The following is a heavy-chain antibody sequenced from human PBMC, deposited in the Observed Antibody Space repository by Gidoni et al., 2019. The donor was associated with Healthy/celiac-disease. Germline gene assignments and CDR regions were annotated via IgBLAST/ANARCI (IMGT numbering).Heavy chain of an antibody. J-gene: IGHJ6*02. V-gene: IGHV4-59*01. Sequence: QVQLQESGPGLVKPSETLSLTCPVSGGSISSYYWSWIRQPPGKGLDGIGYIYYSGTTNYTPYLKSRVTIAVDTSKNQFSLKLSSVTAADTAVYYCARDSRNYAYYYYGMDVWGQGTTVTVSS. D-gene: IGHD1-7*01. CDR2: IYYSGTT. CDR3: ARDSRNYAYYYYGMDV. CDR1: GGSISSYY.